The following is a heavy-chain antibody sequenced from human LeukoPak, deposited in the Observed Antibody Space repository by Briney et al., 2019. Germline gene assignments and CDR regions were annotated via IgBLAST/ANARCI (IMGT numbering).Heavy chain of an antibody. CDR1: GGSFSGYY. V-gene: IGHV4-34*01. Sequence: PSETLSLTCAVYGGSFSGYYWSWIRQPPGKGLEWIGEINHSGSTNYNPSLKSRVTISVDTSKNQFSLKQSSVTAADTAVYYCAREFSILTGYYPVGNWFDPWGQGTLVTVSS. CDR3: AREFSILTGYYPVGNWFDP. CDR2: INHSGST. J-gene: IGHJ5*02. D-gene: IGHD3-9*01.